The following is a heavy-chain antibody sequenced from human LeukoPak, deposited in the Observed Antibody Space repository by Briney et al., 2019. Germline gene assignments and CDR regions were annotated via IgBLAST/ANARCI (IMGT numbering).Heavy chain of an antibody. D-gene: IGHD2-2*01. CDR3: ARNSLCSSNSCYSHFDY. CDR2: INPSGGST. CDR1: GYPLTNHY. J-gene: IGHJ4*02. V-gene: IGHV1-46*03. Sequence: GASLKASCEASGYPLTNHYIHWVPQAPGQGLEWMGIINPSGGSTSYAQTFQGRVTMTWDTSTSTVYMELSSLRSEDTAVYYCARNSLCSSNSCYSHFDYWGQGTLATVSS.